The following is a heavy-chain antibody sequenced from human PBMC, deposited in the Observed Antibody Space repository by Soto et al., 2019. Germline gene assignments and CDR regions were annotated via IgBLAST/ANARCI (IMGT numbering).Heavy chain of an antibody. Sequence: SETLSLTCAVSGYSISSGYYWGWIRQPPGKGLEWIGSIYHSGSTYYNPSLKSRVTISVDTSKNQFSLRLSSVTAADTAVYYCARVGGYGMDVWGQGTTVTVSS. CDR1: GYSISSGYY. CDR3: ARVGGYGMDV. J-gene: IGHJ6*02. CDR2: IYHSGST. V-gene: IGHV4-38-2*01. D-gene: IGHD3-10*01.